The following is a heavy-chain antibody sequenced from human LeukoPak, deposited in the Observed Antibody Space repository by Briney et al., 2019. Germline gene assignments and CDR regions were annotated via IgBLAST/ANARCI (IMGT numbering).Heavy chain of an antibody. CDR1: GGSISSGDYY. J-gene: IGHJ3*02. Sequence: PSETLSLTCTVSGGSISSGDYYWSWIRQPPGKGLEWIGYIYYSGSTYYNTSLKSRVTISVDTSKNQFSLKLNSVTAADTAVYYCARHMTVTYDAFDMWGQGTMVTVSS. CDR2: IYYSGST. V-gene: IGHV4-30-4*08. CDR3: ARHMTVTYDAFDM. D-gene: IGHD3-22*01.